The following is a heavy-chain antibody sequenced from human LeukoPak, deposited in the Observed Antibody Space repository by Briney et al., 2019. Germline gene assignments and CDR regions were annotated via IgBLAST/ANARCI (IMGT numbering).Heavy chain of an antibody. Sequence: SETLSLTCTVSGGSISSSSYYWGWIRQPPGKGLEWIGSIYYSGSTYYNPSLKSRVTISVDTSKNQFSLKLSSVTAADTAVYYCVRIAARRGYYYYYMDVWGKGTTVTVSS. D-gene: IGHD6-6*01. CDR1: GGSISSSSYY. CDR2: IYYSGST. CDR3: VRIAARRGYYYYYMDV. J-gene: IGHJ6*03. V-gene: IGHV4-39*01.